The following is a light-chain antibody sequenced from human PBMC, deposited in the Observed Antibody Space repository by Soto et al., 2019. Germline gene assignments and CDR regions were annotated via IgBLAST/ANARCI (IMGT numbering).Light chain of an antibody. J-gene: IGLJ2*01. CDR1: SSNIGSNY. CDR2: SDT. V-gene: IGLV1-47*02. CDR3: AAWDGSLSGRV. Sequence: QPVLTQSPSASGTPGQRVTISCSGSSSNIGSNYVYWYQQLPGAAPKLPIYSDTQRPSGVPDRFSGSKSGTSASLAINGLRSEDEADYYCAAWDGSLSGRVFGGGTKLTVL.